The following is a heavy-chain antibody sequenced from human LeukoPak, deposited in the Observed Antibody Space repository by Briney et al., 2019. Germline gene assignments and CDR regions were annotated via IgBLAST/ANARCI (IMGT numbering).Heavy chain of an antibody. D-gene: IGHD4-17*01. CDR3: ARSSVQHSTVTFEY. CDR2: VYPGDSDT. Sequence: GESLKISCKGSGYSFNSYWIGWVRQMPGKGLEWMGIVYPGDSDTRYSPSFQGQVTISADKSISTAYLQWSSLKASDTAMYYCARSSVQHSTVTFEYWGLGTLVTVSS. J-gene: IGHJ4*02. V-gene: IGHV5-51*01. CDR1: GYSFNSYW.